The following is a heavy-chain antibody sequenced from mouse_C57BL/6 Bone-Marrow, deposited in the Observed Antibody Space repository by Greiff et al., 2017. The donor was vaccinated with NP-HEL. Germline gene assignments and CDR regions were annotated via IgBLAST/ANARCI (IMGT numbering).Heavy chain of an antibody. Sequence: QVQLQQSGAELVKPGASVKMSCKASGYTFTSYWITWVKQRPGQGLEWIGDIYPGSGSTNYNEKFKSKATLTVDTSSSTAYMQLSSLTSEDSAVYYCARRVGDGGYYAMDYWGQGTSVTVSS. CDR2: IYPGSGST. CDR1: GYTFTSYW. D-gene: IGHD1-1*01. J-gene: IGHJ4*01. V-gene: IGHV1-55*01. CDR3: ARRVGDGGYYAMDY.